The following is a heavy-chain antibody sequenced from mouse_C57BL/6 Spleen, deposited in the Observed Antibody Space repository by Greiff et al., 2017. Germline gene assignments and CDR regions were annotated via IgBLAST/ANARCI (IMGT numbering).Heavy chain of an antibody. CDR2: INPSTGGT. CDR3: ARRGSY. Sequence: EVQLQQSGPELVKPGASVKISCKASGYSFTGYYMNWVKQSPEKSLEWIGEINPSTGGTTYNQKFKAKATLTVDKSSSTAYMQLKSLTSEDSAVYDCARRGSYWGQGTTLTVSS. J-gene: IGHJ2*01. V-gene: IGHV1-42*01. CDR1: GYSFTGYY.